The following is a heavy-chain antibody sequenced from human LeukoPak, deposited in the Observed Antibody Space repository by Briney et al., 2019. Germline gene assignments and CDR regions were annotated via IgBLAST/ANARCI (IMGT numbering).Heavy chain of an antibody. V-gene: IGHV1-18*01. CDR3: ARVLLWYYYYYYMDV. J-gene: IGHJ6*03. D-gene: IGHD3-10*01. Sequence: GASVKVSCKASGYTFTTYGISWVRQAPGQGLEWMGWISAYNGNTNYAQKLQGRVTMTTDTSTSTAYMELRSLRSDDTAVYYCARVLLWYYYYYYMDVWGKGTTVTISS. CDR2: ISAYNGNT. CDR1: GYTFTTYG.